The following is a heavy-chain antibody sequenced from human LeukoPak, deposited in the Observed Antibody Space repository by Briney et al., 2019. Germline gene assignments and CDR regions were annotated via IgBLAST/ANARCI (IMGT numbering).Heavy chain of an antibody. CDR3: ARTDKSEWELFDY. CDR2: IKQDGSEK. D-gene: IGHD1-26*01. J-gene: IGHJ4*02. V-gene: IGHV3-7*01. CDR1: GFTFSSYG. Sequence: GGSLRLSCAASGFTFSSYGMHWVRQAPGKGLEWVANIKQDGSEKYYVDSVKGRFTISRDNAKNSLYLQMNSLRAEDTAVYYCARTDKSEWELFDYWGQGILVTVSS.